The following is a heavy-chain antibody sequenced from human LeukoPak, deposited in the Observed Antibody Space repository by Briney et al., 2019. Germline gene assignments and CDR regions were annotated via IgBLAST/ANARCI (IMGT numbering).Heavy chain of an antibody. J-gene: IGHJ6*02. Sequence: PGGSLRLSCAASGFTVSSNYMSWVRQAPGKGLEWVSVIYSGGSIYYADSVKGRFTISRDNSKNTLYLRMNSLRAEDTAVYYCARETTDGMDVWGQGTTVTVSS. D-gene: IGHD4-17*01. V-gene: IGHV3-66*02. CDR3: ARETTDGMDV. CDR1: GFTVSSNY. CDR2: IYSGGSI.